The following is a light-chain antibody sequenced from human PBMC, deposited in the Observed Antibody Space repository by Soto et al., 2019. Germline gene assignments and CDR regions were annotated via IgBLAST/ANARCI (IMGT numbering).Light chain of an antibody. CDR2: AAS. Sequence: EIVMTQSPATLSVSPGERAALSCRASQSVSSHLAWYQQKPGQAPRLVIYAASTRATGIPARFSGSGSGTEFPLTIGRLQSGDFAVCYWQQRDFRPEITFGGATKVDI. CDR1: QSVSSH. J-gene: IGKJ4*01. CDR3: QQRDFRPEIT. V-gene: IGKV3-15*01.